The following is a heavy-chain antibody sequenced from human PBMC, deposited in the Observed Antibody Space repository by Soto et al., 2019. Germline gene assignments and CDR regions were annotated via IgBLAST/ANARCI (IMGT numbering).Heavy chain of an antibody. CDR2: IYHSGST. V-gene: IGHV4-4*02. CDR3: ASVRGGYYYAMDV. D-gene: IGHD3-10*02. Sequence: QVQLQESGPGLVKPSGTLSLTCAVSGGSISSSNWWSWVRQPPGKGLEWIGEIYHSGSTNYNPSLKGRVTISVDKSKNHFSLKLSSVTAADTAVYYCASVRGGYYYAMDVWGQGTTVTVSS. CDR1: GGSISSSNW. J-gene: IGHJ6*02.